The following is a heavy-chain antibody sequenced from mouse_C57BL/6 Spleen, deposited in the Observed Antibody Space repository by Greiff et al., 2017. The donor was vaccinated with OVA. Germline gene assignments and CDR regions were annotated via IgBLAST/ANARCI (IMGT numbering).Heavy chain of an antibody. CDR2: IWSGGST. CDR3: ARAYYSNYGYAMDY. J-gene: IGHJ4*01. D-gene: IGHD2-5*01. Sequence: VQGVESGPGLVQPSQSLSITCTVSGFSLTSYGVHWVRQPPGKGLEWLGVIWSGGSTDYNAAFISRLSISKDNSKSQVFFKMNSLQADDTAIYYCARAYYSNYGYAMDYWGQGTSVTVSS. CDR1: GFSLTSYG. V-gene: IGHV2-4*02.